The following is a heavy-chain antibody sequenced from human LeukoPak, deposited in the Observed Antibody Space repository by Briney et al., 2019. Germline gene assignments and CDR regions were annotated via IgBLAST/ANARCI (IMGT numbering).Heavy chain of an antibody. V-gene: IGHV3-30*02. CDR3: AKDHGGSFDY. CDR1: GVTFSGYG. D-gene: IGHD4-23*01. CDR2: IHYDGSNK. J-gene: IGHJ4*02. Sequence: GGSLRLSCAASGVTFSGYGMHWVRQAPGKGLEWVAFIHYDGSNKYYADSVKGRFTISRDNSKNTLYLQTNSLGAEDTAVYYCAKDHGGSFDYWGQGTLVTVSS.